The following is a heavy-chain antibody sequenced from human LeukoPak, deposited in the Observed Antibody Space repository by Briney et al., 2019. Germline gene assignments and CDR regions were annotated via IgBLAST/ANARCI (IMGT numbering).Heavy chain of an antibody. D-gene: IGHD4-17*01. CDR2: IWYDGSNK. V-gene: IGHV3-33*01. CDR1: GFTFSSYG. J-gene: IGHJ6*02. Sequence: GGSLRLSCAASGFTFSSYGMHWVRQAPGKGLEWVAVIWYDGSNKYYADSVKGRFTVSRDNSKNTLYLQMNSLGAEDTAVYYCARSSLVSDYGDYVPYYYYGMDVWGQGTTVTVSS. CDR3: ARSSLVSDYGDYVPYYYYGMDV.